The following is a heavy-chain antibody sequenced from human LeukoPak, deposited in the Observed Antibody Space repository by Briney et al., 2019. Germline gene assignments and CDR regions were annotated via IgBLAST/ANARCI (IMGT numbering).Heavy chain of an antibody. V-gene: IGHV4-61*02. CDR1: GGSISSGSYY. J-gene: IGHJ6*03. CDR2: IYTSGST. D-gene: IGHD3/OR15-3a*01. Sequence: SQTLSLTCTVSGGSISSGSYYWSWIRQPAGKGLEWIGRIYTSGSTNYNPSLKSRVTISVDTSKNQFSLKLSSVTAADTAVYYCARSKGLDVPYYYYYYMDVWGKGTTVTVSS. CDR3: ARSKGLDVPYYYYYYMDV.